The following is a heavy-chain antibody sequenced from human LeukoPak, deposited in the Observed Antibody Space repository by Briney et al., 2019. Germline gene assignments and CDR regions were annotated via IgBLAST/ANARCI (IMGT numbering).Heavy chain of an antibody. CDR3: ARCLGGDYVSDTYWYFDL. CDR2: IYIGGRT. Sequence: GGSLRLSCAASGFPVSNYYMSWVRQAPGKGLEWVSVIYIGGRTYYADSVTGRFTISRDNSKNTLYLQMNSLRAEDTAVYYCARCLGGDYVSDTYWYFDLWGRGSLVTVSS. D-gene: IGHD4-17*01. CDR1: GFPVSNYY. J-gene: IGHJ2*01. V-gene: IGHV3-53*01.